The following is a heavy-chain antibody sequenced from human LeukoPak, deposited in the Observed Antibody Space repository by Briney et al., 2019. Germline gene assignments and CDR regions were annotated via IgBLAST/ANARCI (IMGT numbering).Heavy chain of an antibody. J-gene: IGHJ4*02. CDR3: ARTVVTYGRGYFDY. CDR1: GYSISSGHY. CDR2: IYYSGST. V-gene: IGHV4-61*01. D-gene: IGHD4-23*01. Sequence: PSETLSLTCAVSGYSISSGHYWSWIRQPPGKGLEWIGYIYYSGSTNYNPSLKSRVTISVDTSKNQFSLKLSSVTAADTAVYYCARTVVTYGRGYFDYWGQGTLVTVSS.